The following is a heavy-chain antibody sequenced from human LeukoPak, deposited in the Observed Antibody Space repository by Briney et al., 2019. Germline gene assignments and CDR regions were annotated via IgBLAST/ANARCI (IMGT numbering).Heavy chain of an antibody. CDR1: GYTITNYW. Sequence: GESLNIYFQCSGYTITNYWISWVRQMSGRRLEWMGRIDPSDSYTNYNPSFRGHITISADKSSSTAYLHWSSLKASDTAMYFCARQYSGYDYYFDYWGQGILVTVSS. J-gene: IGHJ4*02. CDR3: ARQYSGYDYYFDY. CDR2: IDPSDSYT. V-gene: IGHV5-10-1*01. D-gene: IGHD5-12*01.